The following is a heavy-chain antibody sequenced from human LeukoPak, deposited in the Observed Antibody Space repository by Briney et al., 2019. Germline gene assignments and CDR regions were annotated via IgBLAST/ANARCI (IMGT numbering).Heavy chain of an antibody. CDR1: GGSVSNYF. CDR3: ARVTGYMIEDYFDY. J-gene: IGHJ4*02. V-gene: IGHV4-4*07. Sequence: SETLSLTCTVSGGSVSNYFWNWIRQPAGKGLEWIGRIYTSETTNYNPSLKSRVTISVKTSKNQFSLKLSSVTAADTAVYYCARVTGYMIEDYFDYWGQGTLVTVSS. CDR2: IYTSETT. D-gene: IGHD3-22*01.